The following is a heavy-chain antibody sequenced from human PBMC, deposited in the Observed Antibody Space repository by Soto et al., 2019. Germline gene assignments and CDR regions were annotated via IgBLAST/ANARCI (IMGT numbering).Heavy chain of an antibody. CDR2: INPNSGDT. D-gene: IGHD1-26*01. Sequence: ASVKVSCQASGYTFRGYYVHLLRQAPGQVLEWTVWINPNSGDTYLAQRFQGRVTMNRDTSIGTAYMELRGLTSDDTAEYYCAKGGAIVAAGTRVYLYNAMDVWGQGTTVTVSS. V-gene: IGHV1-2*02. CDR1: GYTFRGYY. CDR3: AKGGAIVAAGTRVYLYNAMDV. J-gene: IGHJ6*02.